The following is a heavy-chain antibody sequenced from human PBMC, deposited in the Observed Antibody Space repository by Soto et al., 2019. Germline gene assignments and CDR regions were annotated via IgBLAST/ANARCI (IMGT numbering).Heavy chain of an antibody. CDR2: IWYDGSNK. CDR1: GFTLSSYG. J-gene: IGHJ4*02. Sequence: SRCLSCASSGFTLSSYGMHWVRQAPGRGREWVAVIWYDGSNKYYADSVKGRFTISRDNSKNTLYLQMNSLRAEDTAVYYCARDSNIVLLVYAYYFDYWGQGT. CDR3: ARDSNIVLLVYAYYFDY. V-gene: IGHV3-33*01. D-gene: IGHD2-8*01.